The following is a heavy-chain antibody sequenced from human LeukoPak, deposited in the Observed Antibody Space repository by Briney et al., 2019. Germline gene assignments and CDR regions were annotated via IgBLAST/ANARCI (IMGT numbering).Heavy chain of an antibody. CDR2: ISSSSSYI. V-gene: IGHV3-21*01. CDR3: ARAEDSSSFLDY. J-gene: IGHJ4*02. Sequence: KTGGSLRLSCAASGFTFSSYSMNWVRQAPGKGLEWVSSISSSSSYIYYADSVKGRFTISRDNAKNSLYLQMNSLRAEDTAVYYCARAEDSSSFLDYWGQGTLATVSS. D-gene: IGHD6-6*01. CDR1: GFTFSSYS.